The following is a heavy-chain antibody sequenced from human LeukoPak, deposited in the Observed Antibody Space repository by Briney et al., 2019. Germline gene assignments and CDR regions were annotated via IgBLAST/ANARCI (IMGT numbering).Heavy chain of an antibody. V-gene: IGHV3-23*01. Sequence: TGGSLRLSCAASGFTFSIYAMSWVRQAPGKGLEWVSAISGSGGFTYNADSVKGRFTISRDNSKNTLYLQMNSLRAEDTAVYYCAKASPVTTFSWFDPWGQGTLVTVSS. CDR2: ISGSGGFT. D-gene: IGHD4-17*01. CDR3: AKASPVTTFSWFDP. J-gene: IGHJ5*02. CDR1: GFTFSIYA.